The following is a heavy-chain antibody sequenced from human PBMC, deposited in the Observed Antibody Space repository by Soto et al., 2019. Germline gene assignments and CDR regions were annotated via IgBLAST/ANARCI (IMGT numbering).Heavy chain of an antibody. D-gene: IGHD2-2*01. CDR1: GFTFSNYA. CDR2: ISYDGNNK. CDR3: ARDRVCTSATCGEFDYFYYYGMDD. Sequence: GGSLRLSCAASGFTFSNYAMHWVRQAPGKGLEWVAIISYDGNNKYNADSVKGRFTISRDNSKNTLYLQMNSLRAEDTAVYYCARDRVCTSATCGEFDYFYYYGMDDWGQCTTVTVSS. J-gene: IGHJ6*02. V-gene: IGHV3-30*04.